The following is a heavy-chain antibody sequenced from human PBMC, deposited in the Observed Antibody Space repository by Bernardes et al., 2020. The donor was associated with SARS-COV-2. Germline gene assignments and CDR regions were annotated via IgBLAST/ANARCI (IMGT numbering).Heavy chain of an antibody. V-gene: IGHV3-23*01. CDR2: ISGSGVST. D-gene: IGHD5-18*01. CDR1: GFTFSSYA. Sequence: GGSLRLSCAASGFTFSSYAMSWVRQAPGKGLEWVSAISGSGVSTYYADSVKGRFTISRDNSKNTLYLQMNSLRAEDTAVYYCAKDNGIQLFVPYYFDYWGQGTLVTVSS. CDR3: AKDNGIQLFVPYYFDY. J-gene: IGHJ4*02.